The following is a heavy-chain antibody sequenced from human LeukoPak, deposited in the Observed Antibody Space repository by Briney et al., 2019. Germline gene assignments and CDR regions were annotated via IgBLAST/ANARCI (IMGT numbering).Heavy chain of an antibody. D-gene: IGHD4/OR15-4a*01. CDR2: ISGSGGST. CDR3: AKSDYGAGGAFFDY. V-gene: IGHV3-23*01. CDR1: GFTFSSYA. Sequence: GGSLRLSCAASGFTFSSYAMSWVRQAPGKGLEWVSAISGSGGSTYYADSVKGRFTISRDNSKNTLYLQMNSLTAEDTAVYYCAKSDYGAGGAFFDYWGQGTLVTVSS. J-gene: IGHJ4*02.